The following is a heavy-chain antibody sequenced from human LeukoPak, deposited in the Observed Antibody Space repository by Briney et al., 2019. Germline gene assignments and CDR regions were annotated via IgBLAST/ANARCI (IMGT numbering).Heavy chain of an antibody. D-gene: IGHD3-22*01. V-gene: IGHV1-69*05. J-gene: IGHJ4*02. CDR2: IIPIFGTA. CDR1: GGTFSSYA. CDR3: ARDLRSYYYDSSGYYYFEGFFDY. Sequence: ASVKVSCKASGGTFSSYAISWVRQAPGQGLEWMGRIIPIFGTANYAQKFQGRVTITTDESTSIAYMELSSLRSEDTAVYYCARDLRSYYYDSSGYYYFEGFFDYWGQGTLVTVSS.